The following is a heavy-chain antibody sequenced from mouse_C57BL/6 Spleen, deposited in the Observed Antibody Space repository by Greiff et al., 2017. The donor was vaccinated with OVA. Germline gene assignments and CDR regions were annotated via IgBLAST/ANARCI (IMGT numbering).Heavy chain of an antibody. D-gene: IGHD2-4*01. CDR3: ARNGQDYDGKVWFAY. Sequence: QVQLKESGPGLVQPSQSLSITCTVSGFSLTSYGVHWVRQSPGKGLEWLGVIWSGGSTDYNAAFISRLSISKDNSKSQVFCKMNSLQADDTAIYYCARNGQDYDGKVWFAYWGQGTLVTVSA. J-gene: IGHJ3*01. V-gene: IGHV2-2*01. CDR1: GFSLTSYG. CDR2: IWSGGST.